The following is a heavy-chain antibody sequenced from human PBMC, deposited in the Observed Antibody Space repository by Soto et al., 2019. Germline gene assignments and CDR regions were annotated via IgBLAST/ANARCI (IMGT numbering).Heavy chain of an antibody. V-gene: IGHV1-2*04. D-gene: IGHD5-12*01. J-gene: IGHJ6*02. CDR3: ARDLSNIVSSYYYYGMDV. Sequence: GASVKVSCKASGYTFTGYYMHWVRQAPGQGLEWVGWINPNSGGTNYAQKFQGWVTMTRDTSISTAYMELIRLRSDDTAVYYCARDLSNIVSSYYYYGMDVWGQGTTVTVSS. CDR1: GYTFTGYY. CDR2: INPNSGGT.